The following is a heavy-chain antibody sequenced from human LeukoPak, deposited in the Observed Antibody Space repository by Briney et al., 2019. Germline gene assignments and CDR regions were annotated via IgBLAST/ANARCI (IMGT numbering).Heavy chain of an antibody. CDR3: ARMSGSRLPGY. CDR1: GFTFSSHS. Sequence: GGSLRLSCAASGFTFSSHSMNWVRQTPGKGLEWVSYISSGSSARHYADSVKGRFTISRDDARNSLYLQMNSLRAEDTAVYYCARMSGSRLPGYWGQGTLVTVSS. CDR2: ISSGSSAR. J-gene: IGHJ4*02. V-gene: IGHV3-48*01. D-gene: IGHD3-3*01.